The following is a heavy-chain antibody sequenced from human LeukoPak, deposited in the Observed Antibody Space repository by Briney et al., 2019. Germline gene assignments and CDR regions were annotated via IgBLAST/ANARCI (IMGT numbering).Heavy chain of an antibody. CDR2: IYTSGST. J-gene: IGHJ6*03. Sequence: SQTLSLTCTVSGGSISSGSYYWSWIRQPAGKGLEYIGRIYTSGSTNYNPSLKSRVTISVDTSKNQFSLKLSSVTAADTAVYYCARGITFGGVIVGNHYYYYYMDVWGKGTTVTVSS. V-gene: IGHV4-61*02. CDR3: ARGITFGGVIVGNHYYYYYMDV. CDR1: GGSISSGSYY. D-gene: IGHD3-16*02.